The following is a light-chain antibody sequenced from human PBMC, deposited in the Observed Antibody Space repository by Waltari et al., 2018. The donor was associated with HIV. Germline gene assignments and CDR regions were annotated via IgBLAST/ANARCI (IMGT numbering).Light chain of an antibody. V-gene: IGKV1-39*01. CDR2: PSS. J-gene: IGKJ4*01. Sequence: DIQMTQSPSSLSASVGDRVTITCRASQSISNYLNWYPPKTGKAPKLLIYPSSTLQSGVPSSFSGSRSRTDFTLTISSLQPEDFATYYCQHIYSTSTFGGGTRVEIK. CDR1: QSISNY. CDR3: QHIYSTST.